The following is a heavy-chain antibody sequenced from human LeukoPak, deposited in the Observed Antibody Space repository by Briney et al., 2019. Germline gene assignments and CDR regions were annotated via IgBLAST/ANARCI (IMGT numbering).Heavy chain of an antibody. V-gene: IGHV3-30*03. J-gene: IGHJ6*02. CDR1: GFTFSSYG. D-gene: IGHD6-19*01. CDR2: ISYDGSNK. Sequence: SGGSLRLSCAASGFTFSSYGMHWVRRAPGKGLEWVAVISYDGSNKYYADSVKGRFTISRDDAKNTLYLQMNSLRAEDTAVYYCARAPSGWHATDVWGQGTTVTVSS. CDR3: ARAPSGWHATDV.